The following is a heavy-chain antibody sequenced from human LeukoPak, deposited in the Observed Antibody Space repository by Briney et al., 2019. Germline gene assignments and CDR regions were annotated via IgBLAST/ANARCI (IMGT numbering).Heavy chain of an antibody. CDR1: GGSISSSSYY. Sequence: SETLSLTCALSGGSISSSSYYWGWIRQPPGKGLEWIGYIYYTGSTYYNPSLKSRVTISVDTSKNQFSLKLTSVTAADTAVYLCARGLECARVFEEWGQGNLVTVSS. CDR3: ARGLECARVFEE. V-gene: IGHV4-39*07. D-gene: IGHD3-3*01. J-gene: IGHJ4*02. CDR2: IYYTGST.